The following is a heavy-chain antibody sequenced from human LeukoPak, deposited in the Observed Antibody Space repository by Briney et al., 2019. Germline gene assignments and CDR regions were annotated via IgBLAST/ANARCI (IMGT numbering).Heavy chain of an antibody. CDR1: GYTFTGYY. CDR2: INPNSGGT. J-gene: IGHJ3*02. CDR3: ARERVISRFMLVVHEFSI. D-gene: IGHD2-15*01. Sequence: ASVKVSCKASGYTFTGYYMHWVRQAPGQGLEWMGWINPNSGGTNYAQKFQGRVTMTRDTSISTAYMELSRLRSDDTAVYYCARERVISRFMLVVHEFSIWGQGTMVTVSS. V-gene: IGHV1-2*02.